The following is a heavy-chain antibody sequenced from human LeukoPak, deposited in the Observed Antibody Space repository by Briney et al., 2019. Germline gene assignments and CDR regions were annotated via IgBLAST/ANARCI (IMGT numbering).Heavy chain of an antibody. CDR3: ALVRVPDILTGYYPYYYYYMDV. D-gene: IGHD3-9*01. V-gene: IGHV1-18*01. Sequence: ASVKVSCKASGYTFTSYGISWVRQAPGQGLEWMGWISAYNGNTNYAQKLQGGVTMTTDTSTSTAYMELRSLRSDDTAVYYYALVRVPDILTGYYPYYYYYMDVWGKGTTVTISS. CDR2: ISAYNGNT. J-gene: IGHJ6*03. CDR1: GYTFTSYG.